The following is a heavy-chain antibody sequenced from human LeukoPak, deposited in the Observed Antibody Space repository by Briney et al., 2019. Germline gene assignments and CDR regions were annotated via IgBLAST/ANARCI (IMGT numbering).Heavy chain of an antibody. CDR2: IGVGGTT. V-gene: IGHV3-23*01. CDR1: GFIFSNYG. CDR3: AKAQGYYDC. J-gene: IGHJ4*02. Sequence: PGGSLRLSCAACGFIFSNYGMNWVRQAPGKGLEWVSGIGVGGTTYYADSVKGRFTISRDTSKNTLYLQMNSLRAEDTAVYYCAKAQGYYDCWGQGTLVTVSS. D-gene: IGHD3-22*01.